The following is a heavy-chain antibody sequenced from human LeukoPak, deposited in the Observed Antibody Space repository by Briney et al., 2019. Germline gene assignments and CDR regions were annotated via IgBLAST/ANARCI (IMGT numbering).Heavy chain of an antibody. J-gene: IGHJ4*02. CDR2: IIPIFGTA. D-gene: IGHD2-21*02. CDR1: GGTFSSNA. CDR3: AGGEYCGGDCYPAGYFDY. Sequence: GASVKVSCKASGGTFSSNAISWVRQAPGQGLEWMGGIIPIFGTANYAQKFQGRVTITTDESTSTAYMELSSLRSEDTAVYYCAGGEYCGGDCYPAGYFDYWGQGTLVTVSS. V-gene: IGHV1-69*05.